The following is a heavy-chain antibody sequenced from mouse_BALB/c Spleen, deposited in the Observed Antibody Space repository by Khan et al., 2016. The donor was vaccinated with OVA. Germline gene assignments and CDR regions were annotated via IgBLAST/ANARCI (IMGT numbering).Heavy chain of an antibody. CDR2: VNYSGGT. CDR3: ARWFAY. Sequence: EVQLVESGPGLVKPSQSLYLTCTATGYSITSYYACNWIRPFPGNKLEWMGYVNYSGGTSYLPSLKSRISITRYTSKNQFFLQLNSVTTEDSATYYCARWFAYWGQGTLVTVS. V-gene: IGHV3-2*02. J-gene: IGHJ3*01. CDR1: GYSITSYYA.